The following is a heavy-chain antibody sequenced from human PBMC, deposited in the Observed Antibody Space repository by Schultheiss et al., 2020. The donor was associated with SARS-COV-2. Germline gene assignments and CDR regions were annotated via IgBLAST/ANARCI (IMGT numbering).Heavy chain of an antibody. CDR1: GFTFSSYE. V-gene: IGHV3-33*08. CDR3: ARDEHAFDI. J-gene: IGHJ3*02. CDR2: IWYDGSNK. Sequence: GGSLRLSCAASGFTFSSYEMNWVRQAPGKGLEWVAVIWYDGSNKYYADSVKGRFTISRDNSKNTLYLQMNSLRAEDTAVYYCARDEHAFDIWGQGTMVTVSS.